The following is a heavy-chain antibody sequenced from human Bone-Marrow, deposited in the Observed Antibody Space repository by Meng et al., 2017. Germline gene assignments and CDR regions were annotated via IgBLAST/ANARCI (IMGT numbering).Heavy chain of an antibody. D-gene: IGHD6-19*01. CDR2: IYHGGDT. CDR3: ASWIYSCGWQ. CDR1: GGSISSIDW. J-gene: IGHJ4*02. Sequence: GRLQEPGPGLVKPSGTLSLTWVVSGGSISSIDWWSWVRQPPGKGLEWIGEIYHGGDTNYNPSLKSRVTIAIDKSKNQFSLKLSSVTAADTAVYYCASWIYSCGWQWGQGALVTVSS. V-gene: IGHV4/OR15-8*02.